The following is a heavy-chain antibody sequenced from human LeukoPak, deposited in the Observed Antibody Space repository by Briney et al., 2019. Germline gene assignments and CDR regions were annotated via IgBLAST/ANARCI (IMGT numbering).Heavy chain of an antibody. CDR3: ATPPPKLKHYGDYYWYFDL. J-gene: IGHJ2*01. Sequence: ASVKVSCKVSGYTLTELSMQWVRQAPGKGLEWMGGFDPEDGETIYAQKFQGRVTMTEDTSTDTAYMELSSLRSEDTAVYYCATPPPKLKHYGDYYWYFDLWGRGTLVTVSS. D-gene: IGHD4-17*01. CDR2: FDPEDGET. V-gene: IGHV1-24*01. CDR1: GYTLTELS.